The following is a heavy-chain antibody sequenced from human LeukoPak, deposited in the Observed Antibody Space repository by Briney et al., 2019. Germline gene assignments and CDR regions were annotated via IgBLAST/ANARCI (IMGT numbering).Heavy chain of an antibody. Sequence: GGSLTLSCAVSGITLSNYAMSWVRQAPGKGLEWVAGISGSGGGTNYADSVKGWFTISRDNPKNTLYLQMNNLRADDTAVYFCAKRGVVIRVILVGFHKEAYYFDSWGQGALVTVSS. CDR3: AKRGVVIRVILVGFHKEAYYFDS. V-gene: IGHV3-23*01. D-gene: IGHD3-22*01. CDR2: ISGSGGGT. J-gene: IGHJ4*02. CDR1: GITLSNYA.